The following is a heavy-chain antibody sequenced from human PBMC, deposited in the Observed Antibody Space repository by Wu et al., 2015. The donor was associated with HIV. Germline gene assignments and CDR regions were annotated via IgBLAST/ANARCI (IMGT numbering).Heavy chain of an antibody. J-gene: IGHJ6*03. CDR2: INPNSGGT. CDR1: GYTFTGYY. CDR3: ARGRIAALYYYYYYMDV. Sequence: QVQLVQSGAEVKKPGASVKVSCKASGYTFTGYYMHWVRQAPGQGLEWMGWINPNSGGTNYAQKFQGRVTMTRDTSISTAYMELSRLRSDDTAVYYCARGRIAALYYYYYYMDVWGKGTTVTVSS. D-gene: IGHD6-6*01. V-gene: IGHV1-2*02.